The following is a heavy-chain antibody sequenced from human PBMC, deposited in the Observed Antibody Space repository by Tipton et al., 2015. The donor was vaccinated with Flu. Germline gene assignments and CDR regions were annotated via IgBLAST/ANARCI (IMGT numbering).Heavy chain of an antibody. D-gene: IGHD3-10*01. CDR3: ARVEYFGSGTSNY. CDR1: GYSISTGYY. Sequence: GSLSLTCTVSGYSISTGYYWAWIRQPPGKGLEWIGSIYHSGTSYSNPSLESRVSMSVDTSRNQFSLKVSSVTAADTAVYYCARVEYFGSGTSNYWGQGTLVTVSS. V-gene: IGHV4-38-2*02. J-gene: IGHJ4*02. CDR2: IYHSGTS.